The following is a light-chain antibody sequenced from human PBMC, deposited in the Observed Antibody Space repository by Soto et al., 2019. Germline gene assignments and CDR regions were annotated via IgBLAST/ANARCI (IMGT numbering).Light chain of an antibody. CDR2: ENS. Sequence: QSALTQPASVSGSPGQSINISCTGTSSDVGSYNLVSWYQQHPGKAPKVMIYENSKRPSGVSNRFSGSKSGNTASLTISGLQAEDEAEYYCCSYAGSTYVFGTGTKVTVL. V-gene: IGLV2-23*01. CDR3: CSYAGSTYV. CDR1: SSDVGSYNL. J-gene: IGLJ1*01.